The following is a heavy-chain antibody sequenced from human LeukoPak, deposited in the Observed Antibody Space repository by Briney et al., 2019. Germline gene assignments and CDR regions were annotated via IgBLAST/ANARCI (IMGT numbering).Heavy chain of an antibody. J-gene: IGHJ4*02. V-gene: IGHV3-23*01. CDR2: ISGSGGRT. D-gene: IGHD6-19*01. Sequence: PGGSLRLSCAASGFTFRSHDMSWVRQAPGKGLEWVSGISGSGGRTYYVDSVKGRFTISRDNSQNTLYLQINSLRAEDTAVYYCAKGGSGWGIIGYWGQGTLVTVSS. CDR3: AKGGSGWGIIGY. CDR1: GFTFRSHD.